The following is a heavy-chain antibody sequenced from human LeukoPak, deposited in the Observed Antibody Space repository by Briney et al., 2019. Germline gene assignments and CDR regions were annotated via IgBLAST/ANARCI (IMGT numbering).Heavy chain of an antibody. V-gene: IGHV3-30*02. CDR2: ILYDGSNK. CDR3: ASRGPSKYYFDY. Sequence: GGSLRLSCAASGFTFSSYGMHWVRQAPGKGLEWGAFILYDGSNKYYADSVKGRFTISRDNSKNTLYLQMNSLRAEDPDVYYCASRGPSKYYFDYWGQGTLVTVSS. J-gene: IGHJ4*02. D-gene: IGHD3-10*01. CDR1: GFTFSSYG.